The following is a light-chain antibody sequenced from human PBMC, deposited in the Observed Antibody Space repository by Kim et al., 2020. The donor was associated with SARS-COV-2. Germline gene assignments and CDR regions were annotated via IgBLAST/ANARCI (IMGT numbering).Light chain of an antibody. CDR2: LEGSGSY. CDR1: SGHNSYI. Sequence: QPGLTQSSSASASLGSSVKLTCTLSSGHNSYIIAWHQQQPGKAPRYLMKLEGSGSYNKGSGVPDRFSGSSSGADRYLTISNLQSEDEADYYCETWDSYTRVFGGGTQLTVL. CDR3: ETWDSYTRV. V-gene: IGLV4-60*03. J-gene: IGLJ3*02.